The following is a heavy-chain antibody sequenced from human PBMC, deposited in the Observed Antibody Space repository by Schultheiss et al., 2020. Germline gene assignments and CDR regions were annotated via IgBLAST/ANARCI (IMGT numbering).Heavy chain of an antibody. CDR2: IYHSGST. CDR3: ARHTLPTTSGMDV. Sequence: SETLSLTCTVSGYSISSSNWWSWVRQPPGKGLEWIGEIYHSGSTNYNPSLKSRVTISVDKSKNQFSLKLSSVTAADTAVYYCARHTLPTTSGMDVWGQGTTVTVSS. V-gene: IGHV4-4*02. J-gene: IGHJ6*02. CDR1: GYSISSSNW. D-gene: IGHD4-17*01.